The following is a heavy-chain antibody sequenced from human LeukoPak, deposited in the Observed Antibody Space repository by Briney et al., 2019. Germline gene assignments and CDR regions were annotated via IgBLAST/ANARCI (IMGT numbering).Heavy chain of an antibody. V-gene: IGHV4-34*01. CDR1: GGSFSGYY. D-gene: IGHD3-10*01. J-gene: IGHJ4*02. CDR2: INHSGST. Sequence: SETLSLTCAVYGGSFSGYYWSWIRHPPGEALDWIGEINHSGSTNYHPSLKGRVTISVDTSKNQFSLKLSSVTAADTAVYYCARDPLRRYGSGRPFDYWGQGTLVTVSS. CDR3: ARDPLRRYGSGRPFDY.